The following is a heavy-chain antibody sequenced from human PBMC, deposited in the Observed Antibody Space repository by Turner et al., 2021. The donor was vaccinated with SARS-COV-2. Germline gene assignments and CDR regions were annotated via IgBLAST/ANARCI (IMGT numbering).Heavy chain of an antibody. CDR2: IYSGGST. CDR3: ARDLYYYGMDV. J-gene: IGHJ6*02. Sequence: EVQPVESGGGLVQPGGSLRLSCAASGITVSSNYMSWVRQAPGKGLEWVSVIYSGGSTYYADSVKGRFTISRDNSKNTLYLQMNSLRAEDTAVYYCARDLYYYGMDVWGQGTTVTVSS. V-gene: IGHV3-66*01. CDR1: GITVSSNY.